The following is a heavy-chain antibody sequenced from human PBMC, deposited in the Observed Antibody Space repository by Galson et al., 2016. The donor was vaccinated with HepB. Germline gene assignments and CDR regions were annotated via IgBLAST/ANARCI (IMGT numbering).Heavy chain of an antibody. CDR3: AKRGAVADTLPYYYALDC. CDR1: GFVFSRYA. Sequence: SLRLSCAASGFVFSRYAMTWVRQAPGKGLEWVAAIRDSGVVTYYADSVKGRFTISRDNHKNTLYLQMNSLRAEDTAVYYCAKRGAVADTLPYYYALDCWGQGTTVTVSS. J-gene: IGHJ6*02. V-gene: IGHV3-23*01. D-gene: IGHD6-13*01. CDR2: IRDSGVVT.